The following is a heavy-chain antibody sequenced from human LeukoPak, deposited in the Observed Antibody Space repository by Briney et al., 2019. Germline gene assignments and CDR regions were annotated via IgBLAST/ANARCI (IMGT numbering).Heavy chain of an antibody. J-gene: IGHJ6*02. CDR1: GFTFSSYW. CDR3: ARGGGLDV. Sequence: GGSLRPSCAASGFTFSSYWMNWARQAPGKGLEWVASINHNGNVSYYVDSVKGRFTISRDNAKNSLYLQMSNLRAEDTAVYFCARGGGLDVWGQGATVTVSS. D-gene: IGHD3-16*01. V-gene: IGHV3-7*03. CDR2: INHNGNVS.